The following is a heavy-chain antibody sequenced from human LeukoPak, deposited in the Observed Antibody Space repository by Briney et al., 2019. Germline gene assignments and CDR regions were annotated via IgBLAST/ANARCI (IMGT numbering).Heavy chain of an antibody. CDR3: ARDRDYGWFDP. J-gene: IGHJ5*02. Sequence: GGSLRLSCAASGFTFSSYSMNWVRQAPGKGLEWVSSISSSSSYIYYADSVKGRFTISRDNAKNSLYLQMNSLRAGDTAVYYCARDRDYGWFDPWGQGTLVTVSS. V-gene: IGHV3-21*01. D-gene: IGHD4-17*01. CDR2: ISSSSSYI. CDR1: GFTFSSYS.